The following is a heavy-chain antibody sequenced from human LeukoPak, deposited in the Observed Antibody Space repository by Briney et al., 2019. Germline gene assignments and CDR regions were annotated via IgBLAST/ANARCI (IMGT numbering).Heavy chain of an antibody. CDR3: ARLEWLLSPGWFDP. V-gene: IGHV4-59*01. D-gene: IGHD3-3*01. CDR1: GGSFSGYY. Sequence: SETLSLTCAVYGGSFSGYYWSWIRQPPGKGLEWIGYIYYSGSTNYNPSLKSRVTISVDTSKNQFSLKLSSVTAADTAVYYCARLEWLLSPGWFDPWGQGTLVTVSS. CDR2: IYYSGST. J-gene: IGHJ5*02.